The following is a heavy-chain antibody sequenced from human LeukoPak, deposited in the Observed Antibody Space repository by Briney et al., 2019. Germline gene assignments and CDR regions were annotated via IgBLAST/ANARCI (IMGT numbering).Heavy chain of an antibody. V-gene: IGHV1-2*02. J-gene: IGHJ4*02. Sequence: ASVKVSCKASGYTFTDYYMHWVRQAPGQGLEWMGWINPKSGVTNYAQKFQGRVTMTRDTSISTAYMELSRLRSDDTAVYSCARSRGLFSSWYADYWGQGTLVTVSS. CDR1: GYTFTDYY. CDR3: ARSRGLFSSWYADY. CDR2: INPKSGVT. D-gene: IGHD6-13*01.